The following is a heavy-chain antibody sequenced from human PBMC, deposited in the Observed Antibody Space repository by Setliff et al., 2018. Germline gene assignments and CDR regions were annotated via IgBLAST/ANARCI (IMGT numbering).Heavy chain of an antibody. J-gene: IGHJ4*02. D-gene: IGHD2-21*01. CDR1: GYTFTSYD. CDR2: INAGNGNT. Sequence: ASVKVSCKASGYTFTSYDINWVRQATGQGLEWMGWINAGNGNTKYSQKFQGRVTITRDTSASTAYMELSSLRSDDTAVYYCATEKFPGDWGDYWGQGTLVTVSS. CDR3: ATEKFPGDWGDY. V-gene: IGHV1-3*01.